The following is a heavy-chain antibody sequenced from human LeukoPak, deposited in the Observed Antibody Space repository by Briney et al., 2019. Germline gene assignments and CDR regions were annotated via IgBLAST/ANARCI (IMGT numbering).Heavy chain of an antibody. V-gene: IGHV4-38-2*02. Sequence: PSETLSLTCTVSGYSLSSGYLWGWIRQPPGKGLEWIGSIYHRGSTYYNPSLKSRFTTSADTSKNQFSLKLSSVIAADTAVYYCARFSTMVTTGAFDIWGQGTMVTVSS. CDR1: GYSLSSGYL. CDR3: ARFSTMVTTGAFDI. CDR2: IYHRGST. D-gene: IGHD4-11*01. J-gene: IGHJ3*02.